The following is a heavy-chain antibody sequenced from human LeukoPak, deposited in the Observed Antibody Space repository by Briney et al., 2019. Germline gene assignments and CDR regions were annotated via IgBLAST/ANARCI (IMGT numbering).Heavy chain of an antibody. D-gene: IGHD2-2*01. CDR2: ISSSSSYI. J-gene: IGHJ1*01. V-gene: IGHV3-21*01. CDR3: ARDIVVVPAAKDFQH. CDR1: GFTFSSYS. Sequence: GGSLRLSCAASGFTFSSYSMNWVRQAPGKGLEWVSSISSSSSYIYYANSVKGRFTISRDNAKNSLYLQMNSLRAEDTAVYYCARDIVVVPAAKDFQHWGQGTLVTVSS.